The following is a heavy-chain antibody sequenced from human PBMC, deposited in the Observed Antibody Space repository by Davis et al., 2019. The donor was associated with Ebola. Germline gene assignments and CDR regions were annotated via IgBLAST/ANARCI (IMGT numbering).Heavy chain of an antibody. CDR2: IGGTGTGT. CDR1: GFTFSTYA. V-gene: IGHV3-23*01. D-gene: IGHD5-18*01. Sequence: GESLKISCAASGFTFSTYAMSWVRQAPGKGLEWVSAIGGTGTGTYYADSVKGRFTISRDNSKNTLYLEMNGLRGDDTAVYFCAKHRIMVTSIWGPIDFWGQGTHVNVSS. CDR3: AKHRIMVTSIWGPIDF. J-gene: IGHJ4*02.